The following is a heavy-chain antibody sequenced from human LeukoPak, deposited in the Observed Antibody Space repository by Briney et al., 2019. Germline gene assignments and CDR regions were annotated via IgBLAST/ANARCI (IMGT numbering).Heavy chain of an antibody. Sequence: PSETLSLTCTVSGGSMSSNYWSWIRQPPGKGLEWIGYIYYSGSTNYNPSLKRRVSISVDASKNQFSLRLNSVTAADTAVYYRARDSGGSGYLWFDPWGQGTLVTVSS. CDR2: IYYSGST. J-gene: IGHJ5*02. V-gene: IGHV4-59*01. D-gene: IGHD3-3*01. CDR1: GGSMSSNY. CDR3: ARDSGGSGYLWFDP.